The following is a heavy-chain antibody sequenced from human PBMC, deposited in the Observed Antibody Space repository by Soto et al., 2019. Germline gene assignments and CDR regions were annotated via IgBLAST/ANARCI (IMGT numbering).Heavy chain of an antibody. CDR2: ISTAGHRT. J-gene: IGHJ4*02. V-gene: IGHV3-23*01. CDR3: AEGGSFGGILDS. Sequence: EVHLLDSGGGLVQPGGSLRLSCAASGFTFIDYAMSWVRQAPGKGLEWVATISTAGHRTFSADSVKGLFTIARDNSKNTHYLQMNSLRIEDTVFYFSAEGGSFGGILDSCGRGTLVTVSS. CDR1: GFTFIDYA. D-gene: IGHD3-10*01.